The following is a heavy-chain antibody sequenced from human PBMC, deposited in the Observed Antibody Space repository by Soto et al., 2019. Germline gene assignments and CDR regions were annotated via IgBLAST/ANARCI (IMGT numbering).Heavy chain of an antibody. D-gene: IGHD4-17*01. CDR2: ISAYNGNT. CDR3: ARDLFRNRYGESDY. CDR1: GYTFTSHG. V-gene: IGHV1-18*01. Sequence: ASVKVSCKASGYTFTSHGISWVRQAPGQGLEWMGWISAYNGNTNYAQKLQGRVTMTTDTSTSTAYMELRSLRSDDTAVYYCARDLFRNRYGESDYWGQGTLVTVSS. J-gene: IGHJ4*02.